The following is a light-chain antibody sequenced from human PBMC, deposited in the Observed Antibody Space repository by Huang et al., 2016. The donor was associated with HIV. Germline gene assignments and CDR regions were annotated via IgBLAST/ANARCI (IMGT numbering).Light chain of an antibody. J-gene: IGKJ1*01. CDR2: KAS. V-gene: IGKV1-5*03. CDR1: QSISSS. CDR3: QQYNSFPRT. Sequence: DIQMTQSPSTLSASVGDRVTITCRASQSISSSLDWYQQKPGKAPKLLIYKASTLHSGVPSMFSGRGSGTEFTLTISSLQLDDFATYYCQQYNSFPRTFGQGTKVEIK.